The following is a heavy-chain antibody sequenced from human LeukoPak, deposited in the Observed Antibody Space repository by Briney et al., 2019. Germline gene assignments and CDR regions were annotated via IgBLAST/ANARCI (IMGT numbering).Heavy chain of an antibody. CDR3: AGDSDY. J-gene: IGHJ4*02. Sequence: GGSLRLSCAASGFTFSSYDMHWVRQAPGKGLEWVAFIRFDGGNRYYVDSVKGRFTISRDNSKNTVYMQMNSLRAEDTAVYYCAGDSDYWGQGTLVTVSS. V-gene: IGHV3-30*02. CDR1: GFTFSSYD. CDR2: IRFDGGNR.